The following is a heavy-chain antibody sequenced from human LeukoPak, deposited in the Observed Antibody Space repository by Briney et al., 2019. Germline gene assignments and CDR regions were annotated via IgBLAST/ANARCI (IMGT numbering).Heavy chain of an antibody. V-gene: IGHV3-15*01. CDR3: TTDHHYDFWSGYSFDY. Sequence: GGSLRLSCAASGLTFSNAWMSWVRQAPGKGLEWVGRIKSNTDGGTTDYAAPVKGRFTISRDDSKNTLYLQMNSLKTEDTAVYYCTTDHHYDFWSGYSFDYWGQGTLVTVSS. CDR2: IKSNTDGGTT. D-gene: IGHD3-3*01. CDR1: GLTFSNAW. J-gene: IGHJ4*02.